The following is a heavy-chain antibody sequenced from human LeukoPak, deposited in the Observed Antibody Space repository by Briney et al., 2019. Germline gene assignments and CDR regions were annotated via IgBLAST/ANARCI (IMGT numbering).Heavy chain of an antibody. CDR1: GYTFTSYG. CDR3: ARTLYYYDSSGYYDY. J-gene: IGHJ4*02. Sequence: ASVKVSCKASGYTFTSYGISWVRQAPRQGLEWMGWISAYNGNTNYAQKLQGRVTMTTDTSTSTAYMELRSLRSDDTAVYYCARTLYYYDSSGYYDYWGQGTLVTVSS. D-gene: IGHD3-22*01. V-gene: IGHV1-18*01. CDR2: ISAYNGNT.